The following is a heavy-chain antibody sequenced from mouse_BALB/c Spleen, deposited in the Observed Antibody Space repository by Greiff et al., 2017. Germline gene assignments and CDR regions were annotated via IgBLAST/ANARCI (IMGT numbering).Heavy chain of an antibody. CDR1: GFTFSSFG. CDR3: AREGITTASFDY. V-gene: IGHV5-17*02. Sequence: EVKLMESGGGLVQPGGSRKLSCAASGFTFSSFGMHWVRQAPEKGLEWVAYISSGSSTIYYADTVKGRFTISRDNPKNTLFLQMTSLRSEDTAMYYCAREGITTASFDYWGQGTTLTVSS. J-gene: IGHJ2*01. D-gene: IGHD1-2*01. CDR2: ISSGSSTI.